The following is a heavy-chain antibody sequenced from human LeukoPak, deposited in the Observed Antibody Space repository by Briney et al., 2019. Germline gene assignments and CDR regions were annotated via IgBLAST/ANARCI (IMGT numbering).Heavy chain of an antibody. Sequence: GGSLRLSCEVSGFTFTDYWMNWVRQAPGKGPEWVASIRQDGSEKTYVDSVKGRFTISRDNTKNSLSLQLNGLRAEDTAAYYCARDGTAAGLYFDLWGQGTLVTVSS. D-gene: IGHD6-13*01. CDR1: GFTFTDYW. CDR3: ARDGTAAGLYFDL. CDR2: IRQDGSEK. V-gene: IGHV3-7*01. J-gene: IGHJ4*01.